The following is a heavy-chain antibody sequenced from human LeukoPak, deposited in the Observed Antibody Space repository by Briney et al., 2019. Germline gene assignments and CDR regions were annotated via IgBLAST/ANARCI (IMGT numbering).Heavy chain of an antibody. CDR3: AKSKRSGYYDSSGYYTPNGWFDP. CDR1: GFRFGDYW. CDR2: ISGSGGST. J-gene: IGHJ5*02. D-gene: IGHD3-22*01. V-gene: IGHV3-23*01. Sequence: GGSLRLSCAASGFRFGDYWMSWVRQAPGKGLEWVSAISGSGGSTYYADSVKGRFTISRDNSKNTLYLQMNSLRAEDTAVYYCAKSKRSGYYDSSGYYTPNGWFDPWGQGTLVTVSS.